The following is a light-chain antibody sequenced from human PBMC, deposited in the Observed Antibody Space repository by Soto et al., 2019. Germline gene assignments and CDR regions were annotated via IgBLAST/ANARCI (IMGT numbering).Light chain of an antibody. CDR1: PSISTY. V-gene: IGKV1-39*01. CDR3: QQSYMDPIT. CDR2: DAS. J-gene: IGKJ5*01. Sequence: DIQMTQSPSSLSASVGNRVTITCRASPSISTYLNWYQKKQGKAHNLLIYDASRLQSGVPSRFSGSGGGTDFTLSISSVQPEDFATYFCQQSYMDPITFGQGTPLAI.